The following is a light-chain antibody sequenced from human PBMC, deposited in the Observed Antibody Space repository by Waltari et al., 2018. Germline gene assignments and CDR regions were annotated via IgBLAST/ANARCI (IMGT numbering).Light chain of an antibody. V-gene: IGLV2-14*03. CDR1: SSDVGGYNY. J-gene: IGLJ2*01. CDR3: SSYTSSDSLI. Sequence: QSALTQPASVSGSPGQSLTISCTGPSSDVGGYNYVSWYQQHPGKVPTLMIYGVSNRPSGVSDRFAGSKSGNTASLSISGLQADDEADYYCSSYTSSDSLIFGGGTKLSVL. CDR2: GVS.